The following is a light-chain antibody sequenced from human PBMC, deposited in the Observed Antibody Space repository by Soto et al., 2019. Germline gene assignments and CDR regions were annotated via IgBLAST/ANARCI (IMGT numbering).Light chain of an antibody. CDR1: QSISTY. Sequence: DIQMTQYPSSLSASAGDRVTITFRASQSISTYLNWFHQKPGKAPKVLIYAASSLQSGVPSRFSGSGTGTDFTLTISNLQPEDFATYFCQQSFSTPNTFGQGTRLEIK. CDR2: AAS. CDR3: QQSFSTPNT. V-gene: IGKV1-39*01. J-gene: IGKJ5*01.